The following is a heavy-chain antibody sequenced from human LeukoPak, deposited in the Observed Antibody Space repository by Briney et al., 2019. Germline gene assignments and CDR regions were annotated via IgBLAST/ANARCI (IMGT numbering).Heavy chain of an antibody. Sequence: PGASVKVSCKASGYTFTSYYMHWVRQAPGQGLEWMGIINPSGGSTSYAQKFQGRVTMTRDTSTSTVYMELSSLRSEDTAVYYCARDWGDYYDSSGPSYPVGAFDIWGQGKMVTVSS. CDR1: GYTFTSYY. CDR2: INPSGGST. CDR3: ARDWGDYYDSSGPSYPVGAFDI. V-gene: IGHV1-46*01. J-gene: IGHJ3*02. D-gene: IGHD3-22*01.